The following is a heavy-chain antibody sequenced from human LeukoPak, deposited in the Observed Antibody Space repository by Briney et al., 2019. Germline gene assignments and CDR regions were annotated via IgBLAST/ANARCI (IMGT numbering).Heavy chain of an antibody. Sequence: GGPLRLSCAASGFTFSSYSMNWVRQAPGKGLEWVSSISSSSSYIYYADSVKGRFTISRDNAKNSLYLQMNSLRAEDTAVYYCARDRKQWLVASLDWYFDLWGRGTLVTVSS. J-gene: IGHJ2*01. D-gene: IGHD6-19*01. CDR1: GFTFSSYS. V-gene: IGHV3-21*01. CDR2: ISSSSSYI. CDR3: ARDRKQWLVASLDWYFDL.